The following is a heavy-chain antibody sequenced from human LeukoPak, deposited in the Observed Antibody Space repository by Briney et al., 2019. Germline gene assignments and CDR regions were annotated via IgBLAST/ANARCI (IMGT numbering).Heavy chain of an antibody. J-gene: IGHJ4*02. D-gene: IGHD3-22*01. Sequence: GGSLRLSCAASGFSFSTYGMHWVRQAPGKGLEWVAVIWSDGSNKYYADSVKGRLTISRDNSKNTLYLEMNSLRAEDTAVYYCARDGYDNSAFFDYWGQGTLVTVSS. V-gene: IGHV3-33*01. CDR1: GFSFSTYG. CDR3: ARDGYDNSAFFDY. CDR2: IWSDGSNK.